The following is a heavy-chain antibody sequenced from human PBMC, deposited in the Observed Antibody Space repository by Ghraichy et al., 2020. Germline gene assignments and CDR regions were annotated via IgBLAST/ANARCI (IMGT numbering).Heavy chain of an antibody. V-gene: IGHV1-69*06. Sequence: SVKVSCEASGGSFSSYTISWVRQAPGQGLEWMGGIILIFGTANYTQKFQGRVTITADKSRNTAYMELSSLRSEDTAVYYCARDSGYCRGASCYSLIGWGQGTLVTVSS. CDR3: ARDSGYCRGASCYSLIG. J-gene: IGHJ4*02. CDR2: IILIFGTA. D-gene: IGHD2-15*01. CDR1: GGSFSSYT.